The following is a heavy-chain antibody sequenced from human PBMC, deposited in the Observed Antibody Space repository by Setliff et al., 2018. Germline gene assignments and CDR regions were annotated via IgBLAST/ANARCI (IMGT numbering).Heavy chain of an antibody. D-gene: IGHD3-3*01. CDR3: ASVSGFQYMDV. CDR2: VYTSWST. CDR1: GDSISSRTHY. J-gene: IGHJ6*03. Sequence: SETLSLTCTVSGDSISSRTHYGSRIRQPAGKGLEWIGQVYTSWSTKYNPSLKSRVTISLYTSKNQFSLNLSSLTAADTAVYYCASVSGFQYMDVLCKGTTVAASS. V-gene: IGHV4-61*09.